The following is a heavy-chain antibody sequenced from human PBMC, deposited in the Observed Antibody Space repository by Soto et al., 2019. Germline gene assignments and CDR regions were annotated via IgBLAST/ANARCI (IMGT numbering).Heavy chain of an antibody. CDR3: ASHSSGYYPFDY. V-gene: IGHV1-2*02. CDR1: GYTFTGYY. D-gene: IGHD3-22*01. CDR2: INPNSGGT. J-gene: IGHJ4*02. Sequence: ASVKVSSKASGYTFTGYYMHWVRQAPGQGLEWMGWINPNSGGTNYAQKFQGRVTMTRDTSISTAYMELSRLRSDDTAVYYCASHSSGYYPFDYWGQGTLVTVSS.